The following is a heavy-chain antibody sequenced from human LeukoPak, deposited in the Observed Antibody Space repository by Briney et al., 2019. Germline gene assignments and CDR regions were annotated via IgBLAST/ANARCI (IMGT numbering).Heavy chain of an antibody. CDR1: GYSFTSYW. D-gene: IGHD2-21*01. CDR3: ARAGTHGDRSFDY. CDR2: IYPGDSES. V-gene: IGHV5-51*01. J-gene: IGHJ4*02. Sequence: GESLKISCKGSGYSFTSYWIGWVRQMPGKGLELMGIIYPGDSESRYSPSFQGQVTIPADKSISTAYLQWSSLKASDTAMYYCARAGTHGDRSFDYWGQGALVTVSS.